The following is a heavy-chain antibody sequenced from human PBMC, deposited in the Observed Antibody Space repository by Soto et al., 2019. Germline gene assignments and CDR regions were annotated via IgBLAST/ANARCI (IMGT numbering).Heavy chain of an antibody. CDR1: GFTFTDYG. D-gene: IGHD3-22*01. Sequence: QVHLVESGGGVVQPGRSLRLSCADSGFTFTDYGMHWVRQAPGKGLEWVAVISYDGSNKNYADSVKGRFTISRDNSKNTLYLQMNSLRAADTAVYYCAKDTYYHDSSGYYVFDYWGQGTLVTVSS. CDR2: ISYDGSNK. CDR3: AKDTYYHDSSGYYVFDY. J-gene: IGHJ4*02. V-gene: IGHV3-30*18.